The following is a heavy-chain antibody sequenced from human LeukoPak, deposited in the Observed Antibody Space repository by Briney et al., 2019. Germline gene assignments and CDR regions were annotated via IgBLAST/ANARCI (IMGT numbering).Heavy chain of an antibody. CDR3: ASDPEAAVVDLDC. J-gene: IGHJ4*02. Sequence: GASVKVSCKASGYTFNGYYMHWVRQAPGQGLEWMGWINSNSGGTNYAQKFQGRVTMTRDTSISTAYMELNRLRSDDTAVYYFASDPEAAVVDLDCWGQGTLVTVSS. CDR1: GYTFNGYY. D-gene: IGHD6-13*01. V-gene: IGHV1-2*02. CDR2: INSNSGGT.